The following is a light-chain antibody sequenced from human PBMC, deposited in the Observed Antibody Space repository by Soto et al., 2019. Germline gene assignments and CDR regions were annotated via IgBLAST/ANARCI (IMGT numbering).Light chain of an antibody. Sequence: IVMTQSPATLSVSPGDRVTLSCRSSQPVNNNLAWYQHKPGQAPRLLIYGASTRATGISARFSGGGSGTEFTLTISSLQSEDFALYFCQQYEKWPALTFGGGTKVDIK. CDR2: GAS. CDR3: QQYEKWPALT. CDR1: QPVNNN. V-gene: IGKV3-15*01. J-gene: IGKJ4*01.